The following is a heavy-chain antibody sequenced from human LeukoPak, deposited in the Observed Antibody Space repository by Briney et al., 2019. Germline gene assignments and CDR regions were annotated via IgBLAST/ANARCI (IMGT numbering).Heavy chain of an antibody. J-gene: IGHJ6*03. CDR3: AREMTTADGYYYYYMDV. D-gene: IGHD4-17*01. V-gene: IGHV3-48*02. Sequence: GGSLRLSCAASGFTFGSYGMDWVRQAPGKGLESVSYISSSSSAIYYADSVKGRFTISRDNAKNSLYLQMNGLRDEDTAVYNCAREMTTADGYYYYYMDVWGKGTTVTVSS. CDR1: GFTFGSYG. CDR2: ISSSSSAI.